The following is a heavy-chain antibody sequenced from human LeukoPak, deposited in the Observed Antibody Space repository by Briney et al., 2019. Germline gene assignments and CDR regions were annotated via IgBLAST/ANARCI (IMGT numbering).Heavy chain of an antibody. CDR3: ATLQGRQYYYYGMDV. CDR2: IIPIFGTA. Sequence: SMKVSCKASGGTFSSYAISWVRQAPGQGLEWMGGIIPIFGTANYAQKFQGRVTITADESTSTAYMELSSLRSEDTAVYYCATLQGRQYYYYGMDVWGQGTTVTVSS. V-gene: IGHV1-69*13. J-gene: IGHJ6*02. CDR1: GGTFSSYA.